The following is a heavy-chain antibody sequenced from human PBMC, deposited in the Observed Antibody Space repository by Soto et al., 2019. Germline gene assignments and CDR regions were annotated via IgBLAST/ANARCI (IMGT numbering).Heavy chain of an antibody. V-gene: IGHV4-34*01. D-gene: IGHD3-3*01. CDR2: INHSGST. CDR3: AAGDFWSGYHAGWFDP. Sequence: QVQLQQWGAGLLKPSETLSLTCAVYGGSFSGYYWSWIRQPPGKGLEWIGEINHSGSTNYNPSLKSRVTISVDTSKNQFSLKLSSVTAAATAVYYCAAGDFWSGYHAGWFDPWGQGTLVTVSS. CDR1: GGSFSGYY. J-gene: IGHJ5*02.